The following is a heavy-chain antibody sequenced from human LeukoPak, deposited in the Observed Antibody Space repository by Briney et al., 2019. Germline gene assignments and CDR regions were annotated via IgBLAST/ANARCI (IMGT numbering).Heavy chain of an antibody. Sequence: ASVKVSCKASGGTFSSYAISWVRQAPGQGLEWMGGIIPIFGTANYAQKFQGRVTITADESTSTAYMELSSLRSEATAVYYCARDFSRYCSSTSCYGRPEANYFDYWGQGTLVTVSS. V-gene: IGHV1-69*13. J-gene: IGHJ4*02. CDR1: GGTFSSYA. CDR3: ARDFSRYCSSTSCYGRPEANYFDY. CDR2: IIPIFGTA. D-gene: IGHD2-2*01.